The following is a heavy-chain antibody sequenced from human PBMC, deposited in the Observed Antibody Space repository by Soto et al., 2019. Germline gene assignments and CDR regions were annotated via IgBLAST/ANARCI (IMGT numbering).Heavy chain of an antibody. CDR2: INGDGTT. V-gene: IGHV3-74*01. CDR1: GFIFSDYW. Sequence: EVQLVESGRGLVQPGGSLRLSCAASGFIFSDYWMHWVRQAPGKGLVWVARINGDGTTTYVDSVKGRFTISRDNAKNMMYLQMNSLRVDDTAMYYCGRGSGPRGRPYWGQGISVTVSS. J-gene: IGHJ4*02. D-gene: IGHD6-25*01. CDR3: GRGSGPRGRPY.